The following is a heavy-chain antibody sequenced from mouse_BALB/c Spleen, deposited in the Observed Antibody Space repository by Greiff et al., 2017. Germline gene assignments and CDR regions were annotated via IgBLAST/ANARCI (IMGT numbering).Heavy chain of an antibody. CDR1: GYTFSSYW. CDR3: ASPIYLRDAMDY. CDR2: ILPGSGST. Sequence: VQLQQSGAELMKPGASVKISCKATGYTFSSYWIEWVKQRPGHGLEWIGEILPGSGSTNYNEKFKGKATFTADTSSNTAYMQLSSLTSEDSAVYYCASPIYLRDAMDYWGQGTSVTVSS. V-gene: IGHV1-9*01. J-gene: IGHJ4*01. D-gene: IGHD2-1*01.